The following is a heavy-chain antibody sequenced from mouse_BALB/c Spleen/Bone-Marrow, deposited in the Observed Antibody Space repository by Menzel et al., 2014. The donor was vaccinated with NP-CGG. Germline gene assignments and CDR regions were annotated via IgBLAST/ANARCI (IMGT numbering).Heavy chain of an antibody. V-gene: IGHV3-8*02. D-gene: IGHD2-3*01. CDR3: ATYDGYCFDY. CDR2: ISYSVNT. Sequence: VQLKQLGPSLVKPSQTLSLTCFVIGDSITSGYWHWIRNFPGYKFEYMGYISYSVNTYHNPSLKRRISITRDPSKNQYYLQLNSVTTEDTATYYCATYDGYCFDYWCQGTTLTVAS. J-gene: IGHJ2*01. CDR1: GDSITSGY.